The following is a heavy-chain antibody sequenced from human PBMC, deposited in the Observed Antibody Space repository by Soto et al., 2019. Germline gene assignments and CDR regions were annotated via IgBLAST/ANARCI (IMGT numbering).Heavy chain of an antibody. CDR1: GGSFSGYY. CDR2: INHSGST. D-gene: IGHD2-15*01. V-gene: IGHV4-34*01. CDR3: ARGGGYCSGGSCYDLNWFDP. J-gene: IGHJ5*02. Sequence: QVQLQQWGAGLLKPSETLSLTCAVYGGSFSGYYWSWIRQPPGKGLEWIGEINHSGSTNYNPSLKSRVTISVDTSKNQFSLKLSSVTAADTAVYYCARGGGYCSGGSCYDLNWFDPWGQGTLVTVSS.